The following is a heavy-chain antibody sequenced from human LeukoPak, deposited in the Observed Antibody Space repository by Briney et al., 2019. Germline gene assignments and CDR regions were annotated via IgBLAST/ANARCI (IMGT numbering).Heavy chain of an antibody. D-gene: IGHD2-15*01. J-gene: IGHJ4*02. V-gene: IGHV3-64D*06. CDR1: GFTFSKYG. CDR3: VKVAHCSGGSCYLWAASDH. Sequence: GGSLRLSCAASGFTFSKYGFHWVRQAPGKGLEYVSAISRNSGCINYADSVKGRFTISRENAKNTLFLQMNSLRHEDTALCYGVKVAHCSGGSCYLWAASDHWGQGALVTVSS. CDR2: ISRNSGCI.